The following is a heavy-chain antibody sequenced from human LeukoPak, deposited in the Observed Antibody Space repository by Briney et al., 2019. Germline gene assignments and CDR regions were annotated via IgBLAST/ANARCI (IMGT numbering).Heavy chain of an antibody. CDR2: INHSGST. Sequence: SEPLSLTCAVYGGSFSGYYWSWIRQPPGKGLEWIGEINHSGSTNYNPSLKSRVTISVDTSKNQFSLKLSSVTAADTAVYYCARGPGIYYDFWSGYRYYFDYWGQGTLVTVSS. J-gene: IGHJ4*02. CDR3: ARGPGIYYDFWSGYRYYFDY. D-gene: IGHD3-3*01. V-gene: IGHV4-34*01. CDR1: GGSFSGYY.